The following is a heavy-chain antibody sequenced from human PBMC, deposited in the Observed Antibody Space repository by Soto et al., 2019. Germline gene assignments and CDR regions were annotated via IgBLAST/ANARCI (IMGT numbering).Heavy chain of an antibody. Sequence: SETLSLTCTVSGASISGFYWSWIRKSAGKGLGWIGRIYATGTTDYNPSLKSRVMMSVDTSKKQFSLKLRSVTAADTAVYYCVRDGTKTLRDWFDPWGQGISVTVSS. CDR1: GASISGFY. V-gene: IGHV4-4*07. CDR2: IYATGTT. CDR3: VRDGTKTLRDWFDP. J-gene: IGHJ5*02. D-gene: IGHD1-1*01.